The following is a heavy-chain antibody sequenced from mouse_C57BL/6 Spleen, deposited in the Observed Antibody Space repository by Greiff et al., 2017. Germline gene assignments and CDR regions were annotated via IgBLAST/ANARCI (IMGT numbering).Heavy chain of an antibody. Sequence: VQLQQPGAELVMPGASVKLSCKASGYTFTSYWMHWVKQRPGQGLEWIGEIDPSDSYTNYNQKFKGKSTLTVDKSSSTAYMQLSSLTSEDSAVYYGARSRNWDDFDYWGQGTTLTVSS. V-gene: IGHV1-69*01. CDR2: IDPSDSYT. J-gene: IGHJ2*01. CDR3: ARSRNWDDFDY. D-gene: IGHD4-1*01. CDR1: GYTFTSYW.